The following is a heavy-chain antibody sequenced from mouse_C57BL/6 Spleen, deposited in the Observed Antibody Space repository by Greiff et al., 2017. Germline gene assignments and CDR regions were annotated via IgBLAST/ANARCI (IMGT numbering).Heavy chain of an antibody. CDR3: ARSLNFFFDY. J-gene: IGHJ2*01. Sequence: EVQVVESEGGLVQPGSSMKLSCTASGFTFSDYYMAWVRQVPEKGLEWVANINYDGSSTYYLDSLKSRFIISRDNAKNILYLQMSSLKSEDTATYYCARSLNFFFDYWGQGTTLTVSS. D-gene: IGHD6-1*01. CDR2: INYDGSST. V-gene: IGHV5-16*01. CDR1: GFTFSDYY.